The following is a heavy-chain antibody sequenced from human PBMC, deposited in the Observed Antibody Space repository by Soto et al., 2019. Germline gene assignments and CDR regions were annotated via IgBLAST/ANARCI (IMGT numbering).Heavy chain of an antibody. J-gene: IGHJ6*02. V-gene: IGHV4-59*01. CDR3: AGERTPSPPGGVMDV. D-gene: IGHD1-26*01. CDR1: GGSIKNYY. CDR2: VYYSGST. Sequence: LSLTCSVSGGSIKNYYWSWIRQAPGRELEWIGYVYYSGSTKYNPSLKSRVTISVDMSNNQFSLKMNSVTAADTAIYYCAGERTPSPPGGVMDVWGQGTTVTVSS.